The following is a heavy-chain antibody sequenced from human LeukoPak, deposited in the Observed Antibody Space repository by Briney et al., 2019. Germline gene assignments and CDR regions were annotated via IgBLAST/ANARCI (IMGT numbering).Heavy chain of an antibody. Sequence: GSVKVSCMASGYTFTRYDINWVRQATGQGLEWMGWMNPNSSNTGYAQKFQGTVTMTRNTSISTAYMELSSLRSEDTAVYYCASGFFYDSSGYVLWGQGTLVTVSS. CDR3: ASGFFYDSSGYVL. CDR2: MNPNSSNT. J-gene: IGHJ4*02. V-gene: IGHV1-8*01. CDR1: GYTFTRYD. D-gene: IGHD3-22*01.